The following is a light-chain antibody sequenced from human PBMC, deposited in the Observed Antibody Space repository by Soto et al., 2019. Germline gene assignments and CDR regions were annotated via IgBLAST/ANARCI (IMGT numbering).Light chain of an antibody. CDR1: QSISQY. J-gene: IGKJ1*01. CDR2: AAN. V-gene: IGKV1-39*01. CDR3: QQSYDMPWT. Sequence: DIQMTQSPSSLSASVGDTVTITCRASQSISQYLSWYQQKPGKAPQLLIYAANNLQSGVPSRFSGSGFGTDSTLTITSLQPEDSATYHCQQSYDMPWTFGLGTKVEIK.